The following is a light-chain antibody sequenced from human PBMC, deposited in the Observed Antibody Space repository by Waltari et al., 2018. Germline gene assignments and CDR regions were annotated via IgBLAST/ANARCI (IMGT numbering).Light chain of an antibody. CDR1: KNIVRY. V-gene: IGKV1-39*01. J-gene: IGKJ5*01. CDR3: QQTDSVPFT. Sequence: DIQMTQSPYSLSASVGDRVTITCRASKNIVRYLNWYQQRPWKAPKLLIYAASTLQRGVPSRFSGSGSGTDFTLTITTLQPEDFATYYCQQTDSVPFTFGQGTRLDIK. CDR2: AAS.